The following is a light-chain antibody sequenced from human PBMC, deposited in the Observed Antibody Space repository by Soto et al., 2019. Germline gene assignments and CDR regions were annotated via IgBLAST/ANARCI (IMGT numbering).Light chain of an antibody. CDR1: ETVATN. J-gene: IGKJ1*01. Sequence: EVVMTQSPATLSASPGERATLSCWASETVATNLAWYQQKPGQAPRLLISGASTRAAGISVRFRGSGSGTEFTLTISSLRSEDSGIYYCQQYFEWPPMTFGQGTKVEI. CDR2: GAS. V-gene: IGKV3-15*01. CDR3: QQYFEWPPMT.